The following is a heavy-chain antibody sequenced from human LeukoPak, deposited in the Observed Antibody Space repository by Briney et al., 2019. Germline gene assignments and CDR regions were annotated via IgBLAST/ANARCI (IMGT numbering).Heavy chain of an antibody. CDR2: IYYTGKT. CDR1: GDSVSNGNYY. J-gene: IGHJ2*01. CDR3: AGGPGFEDSSSWGHWYFDL. Sequence: SETLSLTCTVSGDSVSNGNYYWSWLRQPPGKALEWIGYIYYTGKTYYNPSLEGRVTILVDTSKNQFSLKLSSVTAADTAVYYCAGGPGFEDSSSWGHWYFDLWGRGTLVTVSS. V-gene: IGHV4-61*01. D-gene: IGHD6-13*01.